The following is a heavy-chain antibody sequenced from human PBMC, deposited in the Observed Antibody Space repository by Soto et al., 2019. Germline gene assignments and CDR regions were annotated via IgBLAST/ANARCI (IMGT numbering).Heavy chain of an antibody. D-gene: IGHD1-26*01. CDR3: AKVKRGIVLTIAGGFDS. J-gene: IGHJ4*02. V-gene: IGHV3-23*01. Sequence: EVQLLESGGGLVQPGGSLRLSCAGSGYTHTFNTYAMSWVRQAPGKGLECVAGISPTGGSTYYADSVKGRFTIPRDNSKDTLLLQMSSLRVEVAAVYSCAKVKRGIVLTIAGGFDSWGRGTLVTVSS. CDR2: ISPTGGST. CDR1: GYTHTFNTYA.